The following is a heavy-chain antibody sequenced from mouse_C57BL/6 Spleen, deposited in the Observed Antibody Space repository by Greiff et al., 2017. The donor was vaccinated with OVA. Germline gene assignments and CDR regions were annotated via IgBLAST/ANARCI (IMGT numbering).Heavy chain of an antibody. CDR2: IDPSDSET. D-gene: IGHD2-5*01. Sequence: QVQLKQPGAELVRPGSSVKLSCKASGYTFTSYWMHWVKQRPIQGLEWIGNIDPSDSETHYNQKFKDKATLTVDKSSSTAYMQLSSLTSEDSAVYYCARESNSTSFAYWGQGTLVTVSA. J-gene: IGHJ3*01. CDR3: ARESNSTSFAY. V-gene: IGHV1-52*01. CDR1: GYTFTSYW.